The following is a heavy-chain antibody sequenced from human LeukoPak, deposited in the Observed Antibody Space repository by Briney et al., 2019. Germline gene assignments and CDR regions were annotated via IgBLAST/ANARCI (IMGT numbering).Heavy chain of an antibody. J-gene: IGHJ4*02. V-gene: IGHV1-8*03. D-gene: IGHD3-10*01. CDR1: GYTFTSYD. CDR2: MNLNSGNT. CDR3: ARNHYGSGSYYIFFEY. Sequence: ASVKVSCKASGYTFTSYDINWVRQATGQGLEWMGWMNLNSGNTGYAQKFQGRVTITRNTSISTAYMELSSLRSEDTAVYYCARNHYGSGSYYIFFEYWGQGTLVTVSS.